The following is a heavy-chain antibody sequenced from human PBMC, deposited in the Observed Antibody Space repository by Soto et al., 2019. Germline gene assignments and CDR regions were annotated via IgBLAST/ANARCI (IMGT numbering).Heavy chain of an antibody. Sequence: QVQLVQSGAEVRKPGASVKVSCKASGYSFNNYYMHWVRQAPGQGIEWVGMINPSGGRASYSERFQGRVTMTSDTSTSTVYMEMTSLTFNDTAMYYCARGRPRTAGYSASWYRGFDYWGQGTLVTVSS. D-gene: IGHD1-1*01. V-gene: IGHV1-46*02. CDR1: GYSFNNYY. CDR3: ARGRPRTAGYSASWYRGFDY. J-gene: IGHJ4*02. CDR2: INPSGGRA.